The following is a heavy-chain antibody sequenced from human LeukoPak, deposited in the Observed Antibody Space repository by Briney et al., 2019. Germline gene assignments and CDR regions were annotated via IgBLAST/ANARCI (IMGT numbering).Heavy chain of an antibody. V-gene: IGHV4-34*01. CDR2: INHSGST. D-gene: IGHD3-22*01. Sequence: SETLSLTCAVYGGSFSGYYWSWIRQPPGKGLEWIGEINHSGSTNYNPSLKSRVTISVGTSKNQFSLKLSSVTAADTAVYYCASTYYYDSSGYDYWGQGTLVTVSS. CDR1: GGSFSGYY. CDR3: ASTYYYDSSGYDY. J-gene: IGHJ4*02.